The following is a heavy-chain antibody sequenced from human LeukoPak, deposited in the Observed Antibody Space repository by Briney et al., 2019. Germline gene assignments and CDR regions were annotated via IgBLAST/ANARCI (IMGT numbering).Heavy chain of an antibody. CDR3: ARGGGNSGYFQH. Sequence: GGSLRLSCAASGFTFRDYHMSWIRQTPGKGPEWLSYISGDSYTKYADSVGGRFTISRDNAKNSLLLQMNSLRVQDTAVYYCARGGGNSGYFQHWGQGTLVTVSS. CDR2: ISGDSYT. J-gene: IGHJ1*01. CDR1: GFTFRDYH. D-gene: IGHD4-23*01. V-gene: IGHV3-11*05.